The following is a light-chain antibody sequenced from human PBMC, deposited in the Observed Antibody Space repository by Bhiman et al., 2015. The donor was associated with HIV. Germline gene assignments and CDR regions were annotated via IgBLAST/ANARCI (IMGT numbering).Light chain of an antibody. CDR1: SSDIGGSNY. CDR3: SSYSITSPLWV. CDR2: DVS. J-gene: IGLJ1*01. V-gene: IGLV2-14*01. Sequence: QSALTQPASVSGSPGQSITISCTGTSSDIGGSNYVSWYQQHPGKAPKLIIYDVSKRPSGVSNRFSGSKSGNTASLTISGLQAEDEADYYCSSYSITSPLWVFGSGTRVTVL.